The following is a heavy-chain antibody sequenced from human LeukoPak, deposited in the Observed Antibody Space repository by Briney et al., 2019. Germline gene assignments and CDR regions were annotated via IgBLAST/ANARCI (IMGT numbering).Heavy chain of an antibody. CDR2: ISYDGSNK. CDR3: ARDRGYGEEASFDY. V-gene: IGHV3-30-3*01. Sequence: PGRSLRLSGAASGFTFSSYAMHWVRQAPGKGLEWVAVISYDGSNKYYADSVKGRFTISRDNSKNTLYLQMNSLRAEDTAVYYCARDRGYGEEASFDYWGQGTLVTVSS. J-gene: IGHJ4*02. CDR1: GFTFSSYA. D-gene: IGHD5-18*01.